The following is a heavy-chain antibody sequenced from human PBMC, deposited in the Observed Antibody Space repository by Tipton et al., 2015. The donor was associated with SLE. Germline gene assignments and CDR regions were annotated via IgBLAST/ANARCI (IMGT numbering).Heavy chain of an antibody. CDR2: IYYSGTT. V-gene: IGHV4-59*12. J-gene: IGHJ4*02. Sequence: TLSLTCTVSGASITNYYWSWIRQTPGKGLEWIGYIYYSGTTNYNPSLKSRVTISIDTPRNQVSLTLDSLTATDTAVYYCARDRPGQFEGSFDYWGQGTLVTVSS. CDR3: ARDRPGQFEGSFDY. CDR1: GASITNYY. D-gene: IGHD3-10*01.